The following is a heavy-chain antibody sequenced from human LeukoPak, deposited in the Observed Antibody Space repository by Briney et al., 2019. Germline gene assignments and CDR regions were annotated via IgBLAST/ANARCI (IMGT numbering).Heavy chain of an antibody. J-gene: IGHJ6*02. CDR1: GGSISSYY. Sequence: SETLSLTCTVSGGSISSYYWSWIRQPPGKGLEWIGYIYYSGSTNYNPSLKSRVTISVDTSKNQFSLKLSSATAADTAVYYCAREKRSGPHYYYGMDVWGQGTTVTVSS. V-gene: IGHV4-59*01. CDR3: AREKRSGPHYYYGMDV. D-gene: IGHD2-15*01. CDR2: IYYSGST.